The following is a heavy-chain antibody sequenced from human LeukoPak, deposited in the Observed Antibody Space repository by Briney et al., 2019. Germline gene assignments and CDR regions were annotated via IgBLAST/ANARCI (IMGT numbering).Heavy chain of an antibody. CDR3: ARDLPSSAAIGY. D-gene: IGHD3-10*01. Sequence: GASVKVSCKASGYTFTNYGITWVRQAPGQGLEWMGWINPNSGGTNYAQKFQGRVTMTRDTSISTAYMELSRLRSDDTAVYYCARDLPSSAAIGYWGQGTLVTVSS. CDR1: GYTFTNYG. V-gene: IGHV1-2*02. J-gene: IGHJ4*02. CDR2: INPNSGGT.